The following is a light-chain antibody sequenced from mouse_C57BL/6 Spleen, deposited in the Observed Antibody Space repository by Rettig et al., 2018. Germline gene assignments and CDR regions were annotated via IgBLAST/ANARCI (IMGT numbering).Light chain of an antibody. CDR3: VQYSQFPYT. CDR2: HGT. Sequence: DVLMTQSPSSMSVSLGDTVSITCHASQGISSNIGWLQQKPGKSFKGLIYHGTNLEDGLPSRFSGSGSGADYSLTISSLESEDFVDYYCVQYSQFPYTFGGGTKLEIK. V-gene: IGKV14-100*01. CDR1: QGISSN. J-gene: IGKJ2*01.